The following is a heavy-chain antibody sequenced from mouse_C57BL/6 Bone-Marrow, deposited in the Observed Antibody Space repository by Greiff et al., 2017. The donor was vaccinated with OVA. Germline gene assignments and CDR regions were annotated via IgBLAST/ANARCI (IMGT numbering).Heavy chain of an antibody. Sequence: EVQLQQSGAELVRPGASVKLSCTASGFNIKDDYMHWVKQRPEQGLEWIGWIDPENGDTEYASKFQGKATITADTSSNTAYLQLSSLTSEDTAVYYCTTFYYPWYFDVWGTGTTVTVSS. CDR1: GFNIKDDY. V-gene: IGHV14-4*01. D-gene: IGHD1-1*02. J-gene: IGHJ1*03. CDR3: TTFYYPWYFDV. CDR2: IDPENGDT.